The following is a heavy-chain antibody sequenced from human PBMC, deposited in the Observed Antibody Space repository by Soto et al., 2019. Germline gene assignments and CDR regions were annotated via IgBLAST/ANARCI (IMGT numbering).Heavy chain of an antibody. CDR3: TTDSEAAGPKDYYGMDV. D-gene: IGHD6-25*01. V-gene: IGHV3-15*01. Sequence: TGGSLRLSCAASGFTFSNAWMSWVRQAPGKGLEWVDRIKSKTDGGTTDYAAPVKGRFTISRDDSKNTLYLQMNSLKTEDTAVYYCTTDSEAAGPKDYYGMDVWGQGTAVTVS. CDR1: GFTFSNAW. J-gene: IGHJ6*02. CDR2: IKSKTDGGTT.